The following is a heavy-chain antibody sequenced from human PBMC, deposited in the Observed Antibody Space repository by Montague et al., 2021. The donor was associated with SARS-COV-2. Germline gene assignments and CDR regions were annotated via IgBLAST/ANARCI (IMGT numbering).Heavy chain of an antibody. J-gene: IGHJ6*02. CDR3: AREKRHYCSSTSRYDNYYYYYGMDV. D-gene: IGHD2-2*01. V-gene: IGHV4-31*03. CDR2: IYYSGST. Sequence: TLSLTCTVSGGSISSGGYYWSWIRQHPGKGLEWIGYIYYSGSTYYNPSLKSRVTISVDTSKNQFSLKLSSVTAADTAVYYCAREKRHYCSSTSRYDNYYYYYGMDVWGQGTTVTVSS. CDR1: GGSISSGGYY.